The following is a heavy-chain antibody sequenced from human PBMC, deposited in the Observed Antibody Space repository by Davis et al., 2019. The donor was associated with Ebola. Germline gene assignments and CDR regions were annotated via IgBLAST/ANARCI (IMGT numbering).Heavy chain of an antibody. Sequence: GESLKISCKASGYSFTRYWIVWVRQMPGKGLEWMGIIYPGDSDTRYSPSFLGQVIFSADKSISTAYLQWSSLKASDTATYYCARAPYYYDVSGFYVDYWGQGTPVTVSS. V-gene: IGHV5-51*01. CDR3: ARAPYYYDVSGFYVDY. J-gene: IGHJ4*02. D-gene: IGHD3-22*01. CDR2: IYPGDSDT. CDR1: GYSFTRYW.